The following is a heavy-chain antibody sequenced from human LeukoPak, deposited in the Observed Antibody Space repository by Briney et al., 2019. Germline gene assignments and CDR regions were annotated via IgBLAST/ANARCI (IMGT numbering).Heavy chain of an antibody. J-gene: IGHJ6*03. Sequence: GGSLRLSCAASGFTFSSYSMNWVRQAPGKGLEWVSYISSSSSTIYYADSVKGRFTISRDNAKNSLYLQMNSLRAEDTAVYYCARDYDILTDDYYMDVWGKGTTVTVSS. CDR3: ARDYDILTDDYYMDV. CDR1: GFTFSSYS. CDR2: ISSSSSTI. V-gene: IGHV3-48*01. D-gene: IGHD3-9*01.